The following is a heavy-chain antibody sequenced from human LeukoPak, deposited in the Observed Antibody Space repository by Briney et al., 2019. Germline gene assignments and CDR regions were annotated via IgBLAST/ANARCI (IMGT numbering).Heavy chain of an antibody. CDR2: INHSGST. D-gene: IGHD2-21*02. J-gene: IGHJ4*02. CDR1: GGSFSGYY. CDR3: ARGTAPAPGY. Sequence: SETLSLTCAVFGGSFSGYYWTWIRQPPGRGLEWIGEINHSGSTNYNPSLKSRVTISVDTSKNQFSPKLSSVTAADTAVYYCARGTAPAPGYWGQGSLVTVSS. V-gene: IGHV4-34*01.